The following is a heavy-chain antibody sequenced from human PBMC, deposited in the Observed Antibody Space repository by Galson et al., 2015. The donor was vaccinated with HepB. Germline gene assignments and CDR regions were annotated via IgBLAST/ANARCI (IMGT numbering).Heavy chain of an antibody. CDR1: GDNVSSNSAA. Sequence: CAISGDNVSSNSAAWNWIRQSPSRGLEWLGRTYYRSKWYNDYAVSVKSRITINPDTSKNQFSLQLNSVTPEDTAVYYCARVPEGIAAAGYYYYYGMDVWGQGTTVTVSS. CDR3: ARVPEGIAAAGYYYYYGMDV. D-gene: IGHD6-13*01. J-gene: IGHJ6*02. V-gene: IGHV6-1*01. CDR2: TYYRSKWYN.